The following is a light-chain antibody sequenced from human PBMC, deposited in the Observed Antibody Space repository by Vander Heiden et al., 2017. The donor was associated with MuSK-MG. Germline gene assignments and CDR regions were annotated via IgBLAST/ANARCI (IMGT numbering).Light chain of an antibody. Sequence: QSVLTQPPSVSGAPGQRVTISCTGSSSNLGANYDVHWYQQLPGTAPKLLIYGNSNRPSGVPDRFSGSKSGTSASLAITGLQAEDEADYYCQSYDSSLSGVVFGGGTKLTVL. J-gene: IGLJ2*01. CDR2: GNS. CDR1: SSNLGANYD. V-gene: IGLV1-40*01. CDR3: QSYDSSLSGVV.